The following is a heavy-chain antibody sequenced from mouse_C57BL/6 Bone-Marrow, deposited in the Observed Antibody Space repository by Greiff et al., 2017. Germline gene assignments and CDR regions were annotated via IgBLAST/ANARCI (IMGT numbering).Heavy chain of an antibody. CDR3: AREGGYNEYDEGDAMDY. V-gene: IGHV1-54*01. Sequence: QVQLQQSGAELVRPGTSVKVSCKASGYAFTNYLIAWVKQRPGQGLEWIGVLNPGSGGTNYNEKFKGKATLTAYKSSSTAYMQLSSLTSEDSAVYFCAREGGYNEYDEGDAMDYWGQGTRGTVAS. CDR1: GYAFTNYL. CDR2: LNPGSGGT. D-gene: IGHD2-4*01. J-gene: IGHJ4*01.